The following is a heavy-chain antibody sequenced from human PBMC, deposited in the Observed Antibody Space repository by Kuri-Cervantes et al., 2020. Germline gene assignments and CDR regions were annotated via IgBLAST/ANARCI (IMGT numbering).Heavy chain of an antibody. D-gene: IGHD6-6*01. J-gene: IGHJ6*02. CDR3: AREGAARPRENYYYGMDV. V-gene: IGHV3-30*03. Sequence: GGSLRLSCAASGFTFSSYGMHWVRQAPGKGLEWVAVISYDGSNKYYADSVKGRFTISRDNSKNSLYLQMNSLRDEDTAVYYCAREGAARPRENYYYGMDVWGQGTTVTVSS. CDR2: ISYDGSNK. CDR1: GFTFSSYG.